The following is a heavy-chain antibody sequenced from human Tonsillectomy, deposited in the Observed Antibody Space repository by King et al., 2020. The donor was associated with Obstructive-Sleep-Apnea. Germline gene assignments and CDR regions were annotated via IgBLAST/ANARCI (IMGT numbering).Heavy chain of an antibody. D-gene: IGHD6-13*01. Sequence: HVQLVESGGDVVQPGRSLRVSCAASGFTFRNYAMHWVRQAPGKGLEWVAFIRYDGINKYYADSVKGRFTISRDNSKNTLYLPMNSLRAEETAVYYCAKEGGKQLGDYFDYWGQGTLVTVSS. V-gene: IGHV3-30*02. CDR2: IRYDGINK. CDR1: GFTFRNYA. CDR3: AKEGGKQLGDYFDY. J-gene: IGHJ4*02.